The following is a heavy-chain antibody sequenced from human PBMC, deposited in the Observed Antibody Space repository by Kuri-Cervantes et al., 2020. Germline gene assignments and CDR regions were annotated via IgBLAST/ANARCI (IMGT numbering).Heavy chain of an antibody. CDR1: GGSLSDYY. V-gene: IGHV4-34*01. D-gene: IGHD6-19*01. CDR3: ARGRGSGWTDFDY. J-gene: IGHJ4*02. CDR2: SNHSGST. Sequence: SQTLSLTCAVYGGSLSDYYWSWIRQPPGKGLEWIGESNHSGSTNYNPSLKSRVIISVDTSKNQFPLNLSSVTAADTAVYYCARGRGSGWTDFDYWGQGTLVTVSS.